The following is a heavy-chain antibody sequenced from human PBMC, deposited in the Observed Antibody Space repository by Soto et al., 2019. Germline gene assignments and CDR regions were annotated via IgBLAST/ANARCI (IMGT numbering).Heavy chain of an antibody. Sequence: EVQLVESGGGLVEPGGSLRLSCAASGFTFNNYDMVWVRQAPGRGLEWVANINKDGSAKYYVDSVKGRFTISRESPKSSLYRQIHSLRAKDTATYYCGRGFGGTHWGQGSLVTVSS. CDR3: GRGFGGTH. CDR1: GFTFNNYD. J-gene: IGHJ4*02. D-gene: IGHD2-15*01. V-gene: IGHV3-7*05. CDR2: INKDGSAK.